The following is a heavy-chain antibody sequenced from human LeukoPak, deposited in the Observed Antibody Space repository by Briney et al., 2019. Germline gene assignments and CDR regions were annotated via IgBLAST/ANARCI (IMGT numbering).Heavy chain of an antibody. Sequence: PGGSLRLSCAASGFTFSNYGVNWVRQAPGKGLEWVSAISGSGGGTFYADSVKGRFTISRDNSKNMLYLQMNSLRAEDTAVYYCAKGLRYYGSGSYLVGDWGQGTLVTVSS. CDR1: GFTFSNYG. D-gene: IGHD3-10*01. CDR3: AKGLRYYGSGSYLVGD. CDR2: ISGSGGGT. J-gene: IGHJ4*02. V-gene: IGHV3-23*01.